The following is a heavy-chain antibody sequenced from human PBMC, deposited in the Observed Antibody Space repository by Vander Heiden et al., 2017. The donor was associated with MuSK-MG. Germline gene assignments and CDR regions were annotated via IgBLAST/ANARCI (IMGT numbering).Heavy chain of an antibody. Sequence: EVQLVESGGGLVQPGGSLRLSCAVPGLHVRRKWMSWVRQAPGKRLEWVANIKEDGSDKNYVDSVKGRFTISRDNAKNSLSLQMNSLRAEDTAVYYCSRGRWLQTFGGQGTLVTVSS. CDR1: GLHVRRKW. J-gene: IGHJ4*02. CDR3: SRGRWLQTF. D-gene: IGHD5-12*01. V-gene: IGHV3-7*04. CDR2: IKEDGSDK.